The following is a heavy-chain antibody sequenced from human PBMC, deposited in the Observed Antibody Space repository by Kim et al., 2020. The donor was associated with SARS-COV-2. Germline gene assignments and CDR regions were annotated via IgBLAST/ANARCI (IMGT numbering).Heavy chain of an antibody. CDR1: GFTFSTYA. J-gene: IGHJ4*02. CDR3: AKRDGSNYGHGFDH. CDR2: ISGTGDEI. D-gene: IGHD4-4*01. Sequence: GGSLRLSCAASGFTFSTYAMTWVRQAPGKGLEWVSAISGTGDEIYYADSVKGRFTISRDNSKNTVYLQMNSLRVEDTAVYYCAKRDGSNYGHGFDHWGQG. V-gene: IGHV3-23*01.